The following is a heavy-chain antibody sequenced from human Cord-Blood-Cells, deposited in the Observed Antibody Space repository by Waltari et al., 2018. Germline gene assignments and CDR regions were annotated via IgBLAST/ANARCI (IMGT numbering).Heavy chain of an antibody. D-gene: IGHD6-25*01. CDR2: ISWNSGSI. CDR3: AKEWSGSADY. V-gene: IGHV3-9*01. Sequence: EVQLVESGGGLVQPGRSLRLSCAASGFTFDDYAMHWVRQAPGKGLGWVSGISWNSGSIGDADSVKSRFTISRDNAKNSLYLQMNSLRAEDTALYYGAKEWSGSADYWGQGTLVTVSS. CDR1: GFTFDDYA. J-gene: IGHJ4*02.